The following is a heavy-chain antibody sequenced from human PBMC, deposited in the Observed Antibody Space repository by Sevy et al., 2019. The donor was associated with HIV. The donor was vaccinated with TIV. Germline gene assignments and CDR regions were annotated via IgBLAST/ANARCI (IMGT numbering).Heavy chain of an antibody. J-gene: IGHJ3*02. CDR3: AKPGKFSGSYLDAFDI. Sequence: GGSLRLSCAASGFTFSKYGMHWVRQAPGKGLEWVAVISYDRGNKYYADSVKGRFTISKDNFKNTLYLQMNSLRAEDTAIYYCAKPGKFSGSYLDAFDIWGQGTMVTVSS. D-gene: IGHD1-26*01. CDR2: ISYDRGNK. V-gene: IGHV3-30*18. CDR1: GFTFSKYG.